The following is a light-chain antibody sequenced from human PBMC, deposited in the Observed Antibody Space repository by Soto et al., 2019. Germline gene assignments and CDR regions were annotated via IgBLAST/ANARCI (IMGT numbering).Light chain of an antibody. J-gene: IGKJ4*01. CDR2: AAS. CDR3: QQLNSYPLT. V-gene: IGKV1-9*01. CDR1: RCISSH. Sequence: IQLTQAPSSLSAAVVYRFTITCRARRCISSHLACDHQKPWSSPKLLIYAASTLQSGVPSRFSGSGSGTDFTLTISSLQPEDFATYYCQQLNSYPLTFGGGTKV.